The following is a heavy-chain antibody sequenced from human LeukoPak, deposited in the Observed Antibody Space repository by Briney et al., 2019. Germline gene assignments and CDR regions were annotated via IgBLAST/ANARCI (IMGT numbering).Heavy chain of an antibody. Sequence: ASETLSLTCAVYGGSFSGYYWSWIRQPPGKGLEWIGEINHSGSTNYNPSLKSRDTISVDTSKNQFSLKLSSVTAADTAVYYCARGVPATAAGSPIRYYYYGRRLGPRDHGHRLL. CDR2: INHSGST. J-gene: IGHJ6*02. CDR1: GGSFSGYY. V-gene: IGHV4-34*01. D-gene: IGHD6-13*01. CDR3: ARGVPATAAGSPIRYYYYGRR.